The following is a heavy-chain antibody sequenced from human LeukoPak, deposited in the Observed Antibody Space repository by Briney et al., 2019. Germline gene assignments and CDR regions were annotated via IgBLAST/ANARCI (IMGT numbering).Heavy chain of an antibody. CDR2: IIPIFGTA. D-gene: IGHD2-15*01. CDR1: GGTFSSYA. Sequence: ASVKVSCKASGGTFSSYAISWVRQAPGQGLEWMGGIIPIFGTANYAQKFQGRVTITADKSTSTAYMELSSLRSEDTAVYYCAREGSRGGPSSFDYWGQGTLVTVSS. CDR3: AREGSRGGPSSFDY. J-gene: IGHJ4*02. V-gene: IGHV1-69*06.